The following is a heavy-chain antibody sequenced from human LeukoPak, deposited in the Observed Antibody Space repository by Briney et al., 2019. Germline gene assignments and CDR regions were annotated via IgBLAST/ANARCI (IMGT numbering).Heavy chain of an antibody. Sequence: GGSLRLSCAASGLTFSSYGMHWVRQAPGKGLEWVAFIRYDGSNKYYADSVKGRFTISRDNSKNTLYLQMNSLRAEDTAVYYCAKDGAGYSSSWYSYYYYYYYMDVWGKGTTVTISS. CDR3: AKDGAGYSSSWYSYYYYYYYMDV. D-gene: IGHD6-13*01. V-gene: IGHV3-30*02. CDR1: GLTFSSYG. CDR2: IRYDGSNK. J-gene: IGHJ6*03.